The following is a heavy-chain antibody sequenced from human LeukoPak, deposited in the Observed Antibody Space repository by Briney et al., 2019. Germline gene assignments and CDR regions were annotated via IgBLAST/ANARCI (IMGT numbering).Heavy chain of an antibody. CDR3: ARDPALRFLEGYYFDY. D-gene: IGHD3-3*01. J-gene: IGHJ4*02. Sequence: GSSVKVSCKASGGTFSSYAISWVRQAPGQGLEWMGGIIPIFGTANYAQKFQGRVTITADESTSTAYMELGSLRSEDTAVYYCARDPALRFLEGYYFDYWGQGTLVAVSS. CDR1: GGTFSSYA. V-gene: IGHV1-69*01. CDR2: IIPIFGTA.